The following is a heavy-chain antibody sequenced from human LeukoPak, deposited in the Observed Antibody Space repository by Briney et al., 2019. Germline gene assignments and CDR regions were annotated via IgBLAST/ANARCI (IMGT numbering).Heavy chain of an antibody. D-gene: IGHD3-22*01. Sequence: ASVKVSCKASGYTFTSYAMHWVRQAPGQRLEWMGWINAGNGNTKYSQKFQGRVTMTEDTTTDTAYMELSSLRSEDTAVYYCATFLIVVVISTPSGYFQHWGQGTLVTVSS. CDR1: GYTFTSYA. J-gene: IGHJ1*01. V-gene: IGHV1-3*01. CDR2: INAGNGNT. CDR3: ATFLIVVVISTPSGYFQH.